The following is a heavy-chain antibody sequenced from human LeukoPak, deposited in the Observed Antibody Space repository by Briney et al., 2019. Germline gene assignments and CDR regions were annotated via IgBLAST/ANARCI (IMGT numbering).Heavy chain of an antibody. CDR1: GFTFSSYG. CDR2: IKKDGSDK. CDR3: ARVRSGYYSDY. Sequence: GGSLRLSCAASGFTFSSYGMTWVRQAPGKALEWVANIKKDGSDKYYVDSVRGRFTISRDNAKNSLYLQMNSLRAEDTAVYYCARVRSGYYSDYWGQGTLVTVSS. D-gene: IGHD3-22*01. J-gene: IGHJ4*02. V-gene: IGHV3-7*01.